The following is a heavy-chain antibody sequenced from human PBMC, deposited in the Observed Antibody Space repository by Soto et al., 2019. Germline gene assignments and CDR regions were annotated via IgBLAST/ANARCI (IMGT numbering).Heavy chain of an antibody. D-gene: IGHD6-19*01. CDR3: ERGGSSDWQVALDI. CDR1: SEYLGSYY. CDR2: INHAGRN. V-gene: IGHV4-34*01. Sequence: SETLSLTCAVSSEYLGSYYWNWIRQSPGKGLEWIGEINHAGRNNYSPSLKSRVTMSIDMSKNLVSLKLTSVTAADTAVYYCERGGSSDWQVALDIWGQGTLVTVS. J-gene: IGHJ4*03.